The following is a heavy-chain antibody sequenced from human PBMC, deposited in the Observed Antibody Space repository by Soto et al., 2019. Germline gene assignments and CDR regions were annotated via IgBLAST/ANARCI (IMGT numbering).Heavy chain of an antibody. CDR1: GGSISSGGYY. Sequence: SDTLSLTCTVSGGSISSGGYYWSWIRQHPGKGLEWIGYIYYSGSTYYNPSLKSRVTISVDTSKNQFSLKLSSVTAADTAVYYCARDPAFYDTAMADDAFDIWGQGTMVTVSS. D-gene: IGHD5-18*01. V-gene: IGHV4-31*03. CDR3: ARDPAFYDTAMADDAFDI. J-gene: IGHJ3*02. CDR2: IYYSGST.